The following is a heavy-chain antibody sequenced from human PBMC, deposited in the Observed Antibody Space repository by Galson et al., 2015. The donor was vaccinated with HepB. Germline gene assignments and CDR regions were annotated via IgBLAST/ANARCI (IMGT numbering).Heavy chain of an antibody. Sequence: SVKVSCKASGYTFSNYKINWVRQATGQGLEWMGWMNPNSGDTAYAQKFQGRVTMTRNISISTAYMELSSLRSEDTAVYYCSKDSLAGWFDPWGRGTLVTVPS. J-gene: IGHJ5*02. CDR1: GYTFSNYK. CDR2: MNPNSGDT. CDR3: SKDSLAGWFDP. V-gene: IGHV1-8*01.